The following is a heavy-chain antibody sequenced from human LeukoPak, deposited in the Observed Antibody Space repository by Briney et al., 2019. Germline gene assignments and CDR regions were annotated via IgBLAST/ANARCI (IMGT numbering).Heavy chain of an antibody. CDR2: ISTSGVST. J-gene: IGHJ3*02. D-gene: IGHD3-10*01. CDR3: AKHLLVQGVLGAFDI. V-gene: IGHV3-23*01. CDR1: GSTLEGYA. Sequence: GVSWKPSFQALGSTLEGYALGWFRQPPGKGLSWFSGISTSGVSTYYADSVKGRFSISRDNSKNTLYLQMNSLRAEDAAIYYCAKHLLVQGVLGAFDIWGQGTMVTVSS.